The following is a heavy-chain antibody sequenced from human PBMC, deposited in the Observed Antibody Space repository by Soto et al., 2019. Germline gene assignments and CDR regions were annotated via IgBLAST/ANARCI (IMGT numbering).Heavy chain of an antibody. V-gene: IGHV3-23*01. Sequence: EVQLLESGGGLVQPGGSLRLSCAASGFTFSSYAMSWVRQAPGKGLEWVSAISGSGGSTYYADSVKGRFTISSDNSKNTLYLQMNSLRAEDTAVYYCATDGNWNDLFAFDYWGQGTLVTVSS. D-gene: IGHD1-1*01. J-gene: IGHJ4*02. CDR1: GFTFSSYA. CDR2: ISGSGGST. CDR3: ATDGNWNDLFAFDY.